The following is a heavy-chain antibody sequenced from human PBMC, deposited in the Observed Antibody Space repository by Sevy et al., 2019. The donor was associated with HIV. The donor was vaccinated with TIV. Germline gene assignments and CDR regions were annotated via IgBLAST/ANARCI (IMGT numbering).Heavy chain of an antibody. D-gene: IGHD1-1*01. J-gene: IGHJ1*01. V-gene: IGHV3-30-3*01. CDR3: ALERLSSDVAEYFQN. Sequence: GGSLRLSCAASGSTFTLYSMHWVRQAPGKGLEWVATISFDGSNKHYADSVKGRFTISRDNSQNSLYLQMNSLRTEDTAVYYCALERLSSDVAEYFQNWGQGTLVTVSS. CDR1: GSTFTLYS. CDR2: ISFDGSNK.